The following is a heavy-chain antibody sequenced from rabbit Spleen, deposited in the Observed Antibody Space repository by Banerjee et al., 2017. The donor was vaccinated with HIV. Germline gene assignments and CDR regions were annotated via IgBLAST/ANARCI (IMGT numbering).Heavy chain of an antibody. CDR1: GFDLSKNYL. J-gene: IGHJ6*01. Sequence: QEQLEESGGGLVKPEGSLTLTCKASGFDLSKNYLWWVRQAPGKRLEWIGWVSNGDTYYASWAKGRFTISKSSSTTVTLQRSSLTAADTATYFCARRYDGGNGPYNIGLWGPGTLVTVS. D-gene: IGHD4-2*01. V-gene: IGHV1S45*01. CDR2: VSNGDT. CDR3: ARRYDGGNGPYNIGL.